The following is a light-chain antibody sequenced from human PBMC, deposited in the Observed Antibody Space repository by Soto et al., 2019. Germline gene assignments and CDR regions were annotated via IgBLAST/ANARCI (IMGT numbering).Light chain of an antibody. CDR2: EVN. Sequence: QAVLTQPASLSGPPGQSITISCIGTSCDICAYVYVSWFRQLPGEAPKLMISEVNIRPSWVSYRFSGSKFGNTAYLTISGRQVEYEAKYCCFSFTTCSTHVFGTGTKVTVL. CDR1: SCDICAYVY. V-gene: IGLV2-14*01. CDR3: FSFTTCSTHV. J-gene: IGLJ1*01.